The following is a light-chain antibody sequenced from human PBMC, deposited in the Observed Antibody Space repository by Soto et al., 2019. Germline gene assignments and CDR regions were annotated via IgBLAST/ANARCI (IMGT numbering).Light chain of an antibody. V-gene: IGKV1-8*01. CDR1: QGISSY. CDR3: QQYYSYPLT. CDR2: AAS. J-gene: IGKJ3*01. Sequence: AIRITQSPSSLSASTVDTVTITCRASQGISSYLAWYQQKPGKAPKLLIYAASTLQSGVPSRFSGSGSGTDFTLTISCLQSEDFATYYCQQYYSYPLTFGPGTKVDIK.